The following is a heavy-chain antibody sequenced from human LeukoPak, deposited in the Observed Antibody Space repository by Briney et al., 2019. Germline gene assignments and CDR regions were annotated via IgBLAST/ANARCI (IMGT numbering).Heavy chain of an antibody. Sequence: PGGSLRLSCAASGFTFSSYTMHWVRQTPGKGLEWVAVISDDGHGKVQYYADSVKGRFIISRDSSKNTLYLQMNSLRPEDTAVYYCASGLFRYRLDYWGQGTLVTVSS. D-gene: IGHD1-1*01. CDR3: ASGLFRYRLDY. CDR1: GFTFSSYT. V-gene: IGHV3-30*04. J-gene: IGHJ4*02. CDR2: ISDDGHGKVQ.